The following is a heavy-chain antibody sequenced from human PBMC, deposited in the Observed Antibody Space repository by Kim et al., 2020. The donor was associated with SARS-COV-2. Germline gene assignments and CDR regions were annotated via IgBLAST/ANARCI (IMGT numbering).Heavy chain of an antibody. V-gene: IGHV3-21*01. D-gene: IGHD6-19*01. CDR2: ISSRNNYT. CDR1: GFTFSSYN. Sequence: GGSLRLSCAASGFTFSSYNMNWVRQAPGRGLEWVSSISSRNNYTYYADSVKGRFTISRDNAKKSLYLQLNSLRAEDTAVYYCAREAYSSGWDFDYWGQG. J-gene: IGHJ4*02. CDR3: AREAYSSGWDFDY.